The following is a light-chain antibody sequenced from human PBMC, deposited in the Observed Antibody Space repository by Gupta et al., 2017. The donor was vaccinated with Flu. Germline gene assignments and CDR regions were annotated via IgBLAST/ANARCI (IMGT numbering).Light chain of an antibody. J-gene: IGKJ4*01. CDR1: QSVSTY. V-gene: IGKV3-11*01. CDR2: DAS. CDR3: QQRSRSPLT. Sequence: EIVLTQSPATLSLSPGEIATLSCRASQSVSTYLVWYQQKPGQAPRLLIYDASNSAIGIPARGSGSGSGTDFTLSISSLEPEDFAVYYCQQRSRSPLTFGGGTKVEIK.